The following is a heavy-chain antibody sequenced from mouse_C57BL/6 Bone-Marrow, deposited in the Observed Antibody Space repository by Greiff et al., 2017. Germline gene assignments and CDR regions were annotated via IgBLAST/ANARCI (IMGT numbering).Heavy chain of an antibody. V-gene: IGHV1-55*01. CDR1: GYTFTSYW. D-gene: IGHD2-5*01. Sequence: VQLQQPGAELVKPGASVKMSCKASGYTFTSYWITWVKQRPGQGLEWIGDIYPGSGSTNYNEKFKSKATLTLDTSSSSAYMQLSSLTSEDSAVYYCARTCYSNYGYYFDYWGQGTTLTVSS. CDR2: IYPGSGST. CDR3: ARTCYSNYGYYFDY. J-gene: IGHJ2*01.